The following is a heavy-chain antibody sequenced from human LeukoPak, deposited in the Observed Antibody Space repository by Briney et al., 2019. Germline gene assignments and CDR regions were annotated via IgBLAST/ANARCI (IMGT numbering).Heavy chain of an antibody. D-gene: IGHD5-12*01. CDR2: ISAYNGNT. CDR1: GYTFTNYG. CDR3: ARIQYSGYDSGY. J-gene: IGHJ4*02. Sequence: ASVKVSCKTSGYTFTNYGISWVRQAPGQGLEWMGWISAYNGNTNYAQKLQGRVTMTTDTSTSTAYMELRSLRSDDTAVYYCARIQYSGYDSGYWGQGTLVTVSS. V-gene: IGHV1-18*01.